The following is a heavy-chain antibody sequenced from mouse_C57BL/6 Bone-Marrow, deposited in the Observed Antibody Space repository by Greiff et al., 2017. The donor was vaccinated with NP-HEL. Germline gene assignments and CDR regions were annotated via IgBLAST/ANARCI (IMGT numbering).Heavy chain of an antibody. CDR2: ISDGGSYT. J-gene: IGHJ1*03. V-gene: IGHV5-4*01. Sequence: EVKVVESGGGLVKPGGSLKLSCAASGFTFSSYAMSWVRQTPEKRLAWVATISDGGSYTYYPDNVKGRFTISRDNAKNNLYLQMSHLKSEDTAMYYCAREHYYYGEGYFDVWGTGTTVTVSS. CDR3: AREHYYYGEGYFDV. CDR1: GFTFSSYA. D-gene: IGHD1-1*01.